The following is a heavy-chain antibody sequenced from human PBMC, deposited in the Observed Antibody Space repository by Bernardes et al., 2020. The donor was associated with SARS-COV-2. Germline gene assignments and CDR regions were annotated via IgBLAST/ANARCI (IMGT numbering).Heavy chain of an antibody. Sequence: GGSLRLSCAASGFTFRSSWMSWVRQAPGPGLAWVANLKQDGREQYYVDSVKGRFTISRDNAKNSLYLQMNSLRAEDTAVYYCARDTFSVEVVSAAFEHYYYYYGMDVWGQGTTVTVSS. V-gene: IGHV3-7*03. CDR3: ARDTFSVEVVSAAFEHYYYYYGMDV. CDR1: GFTFRSSW. J-gene: IGHJ6*02. D-gene: IGHD2-2*01. CDR2: LKQDGREQ.